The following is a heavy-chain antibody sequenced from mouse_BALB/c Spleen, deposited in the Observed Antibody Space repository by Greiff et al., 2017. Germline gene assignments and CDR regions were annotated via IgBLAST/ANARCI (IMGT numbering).Heavy chain of an antibody. V-gene: IGHV1-63*02. CDR2: IYPGGGYT. CDR1: GYTFTNYW. J-gene: IGHJ4*01. D-gene: IGHD2-4*01. Sequence: QVQLQQSGAELVRPGTSVKISCKASGYTFTNYWLGWVKQRPGHGLEWIGDIYPGGGYTNYNEKFKGKATLTADTSSSTAYMQLSSLTSEDSAVYFCAIGDYDYEGGAMDYWGQGTSVTVSS. CDR3: AIGDYDYEGGAMDY.